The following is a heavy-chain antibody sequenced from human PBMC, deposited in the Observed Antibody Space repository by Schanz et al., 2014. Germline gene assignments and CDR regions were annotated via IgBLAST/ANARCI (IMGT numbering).Heavy chain of an antibody. D-gene: IGHD3-3*01. CDR3: ARDKGGYYPFDY. Sequence: EVQLVESGGGLIQPGGSLRLSCAVSGFTVNTNYMSWVRQAPGKGLEWVANIKQDESERSYVDSVKGRFTISRDNAKNSLYLQMNSLRAEDTAVYYCARDKGGYYPFDYWGQGTPVTVSS. J-gene: IGHJ4*02. CDR1: GFTVNTNY. CDR2: IKQDESER. V-gene: IGHV3-7*01.